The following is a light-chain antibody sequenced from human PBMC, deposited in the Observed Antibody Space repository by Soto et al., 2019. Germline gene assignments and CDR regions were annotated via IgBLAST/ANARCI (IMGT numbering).Light chain of an antibody. CDR2: GAS. CDR3: QQYNNWPPLT. V-gene: IGKV3-15*01. J-gene: IGKJ4*01. CDR1: QSVSSN. Sequence: EIVMTQSPATLSVSPGERATLSCRASQSVSSNLAWYQQKPGQAPRLLIYGASTRATGIPARFSGSGSGTDFTLTISSLQSEDFAVYYWQQYNNWPPLTFGGGTNVEIK.